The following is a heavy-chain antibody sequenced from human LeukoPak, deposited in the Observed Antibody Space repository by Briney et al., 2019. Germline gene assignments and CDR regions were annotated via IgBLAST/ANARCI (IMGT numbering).Heavy chain of an antibody. CDR1: GFIFSSYE. J-gene: IGHJ4*02. Sequence: GGSLRLSCAASGFIFSSYEMNWVRQAPGKGLEWVSFIYSAGSIYYSDSVKGRFTISIDNSKNTLYLQMNSLRAEDTAVYYCARRAGAYTHPYDYWGQGTLVTVSS. V-gene: IGHV3-53*01. D-gene: IGHD3-16*01. CDR2: IYSAGSI. CDR3: ARRAGAYTHPYDY.